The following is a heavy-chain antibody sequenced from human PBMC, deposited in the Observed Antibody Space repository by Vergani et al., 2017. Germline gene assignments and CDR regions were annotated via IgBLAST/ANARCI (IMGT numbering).Heavy chain of an antibody. D-gene: IGHD2-2*01. CDR3: ARERGDIVVVPAARSEAYYGMDV. J-gene: IGHJ6*02. CDR2: IIPILGIA. Sequence: QVQLVQSGAEVKKPGSSVKVSCKASGGTFSSYTISWVRPAPGQGLEWMGRIIPILGIANYAQKFQGRVTITADKSTSTAYMELSSLRSEDTAVYYCARERGDIVVVPAARSEAYYGMDVWGQGTTVTVSS. V-gene: IGHV1-69*08. CDR1: GGTFSSYT.